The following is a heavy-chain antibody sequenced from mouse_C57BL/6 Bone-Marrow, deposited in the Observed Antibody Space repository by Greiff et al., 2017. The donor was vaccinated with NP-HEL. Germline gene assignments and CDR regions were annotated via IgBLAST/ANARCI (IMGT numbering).Heavy chain of an antibody. J-gene: IGHJ2*01. D-gene: IGHD1-1*01. CDR2: IHYDGSST. CDR1: GFTFSDYY. V-gene: IGHV5-16*01. Sequence: DVMLVESEGGLVQPGSSMKLSCTASGFTFSDYYMAWVRQVPGKGLEWVANIHYDGSSTYYLDSLKSRFIISRDNAKNILYLQMSSLKSEDTATYYGARGDYGSSSYYLDYWGKGTTLTVSS. CDR3: ARGDYGSSSYYLDY.